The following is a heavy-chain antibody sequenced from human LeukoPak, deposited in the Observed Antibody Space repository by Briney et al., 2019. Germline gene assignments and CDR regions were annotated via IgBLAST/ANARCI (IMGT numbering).Heavy chain of an antibody. Sequence: SETLSLTCTVSGGSISSSSYYWSWIRQPAGKGLEWIGRIYTSGSTNYNPSLKSRVTMSVDTSKNQFSLKLSSVTAADTAVYYCARQHEDGRRGSYYYYYYMGVWGKGTTVTVSS. V-gene: IGHV4-61*02. CDR1: GGSISSSSYY. CDR3: ARQHEDGRRGSYYYYYYMGV. CDR2: IYTSGST. D-gene: IGHD5-24*01. J-gene: IGHJ6*03.